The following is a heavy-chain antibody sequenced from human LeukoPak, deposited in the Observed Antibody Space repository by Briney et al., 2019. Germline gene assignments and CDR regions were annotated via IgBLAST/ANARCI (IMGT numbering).Heavy chain of an antibody. CDR1: GGSISSHY. CDR2: IYYSGST. D-gene: IGHD1-7*01. V-gene: IGHV4-59*11. J-gene: IGHJ3*02. Sequence: KSSETLSLTCTVSGGSISSHYWSWIRQPPGKGLEWIGYIYYSGSTNYNPSLKSRVTISVDTSKNQFSLKLSSVTAADTAVYYCARDSLTPYNLNYERAFDIWGQGTMVTVSS. CDR3: ARDSLTPYNLNYERAFDI.